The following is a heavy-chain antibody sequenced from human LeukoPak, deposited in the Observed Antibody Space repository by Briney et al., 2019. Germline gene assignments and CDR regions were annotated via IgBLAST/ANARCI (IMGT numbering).Heavy chain of an antibody. V-gene: IGHV4-59*01. CDR3: ARDGLGYAIFDI. D-gene: IGHD2-8*01. Sequence: SETLSLTCTVSGGSISSYYWSWIRQPPGKGLEWIGYIYYSGSTTYNPSPKSRVTISVDTSKNQFSLKLSSVTAADTAVYYCARDGLGYAIFDIWGQGTMVTVSS. CDR1: GGSISSYY. J-gene: IGHJ3*02. CDR2: IYYSGST.